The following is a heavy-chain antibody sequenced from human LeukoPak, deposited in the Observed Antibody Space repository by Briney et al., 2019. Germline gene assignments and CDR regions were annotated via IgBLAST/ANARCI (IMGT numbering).Heavy chain of an antibody. CDR3: ARVGSSGWYYFDY. D-gene: IGHD6-19*01. CDR1: GGSISSYY. J-gene: IGHJ4*02. CDR2: IYYSGST. V-gene: IGHV4-59*01. Sequence: PSETLSLTCTVSGGSISSYYWSWIRQLPGKGLEWIGYIYYSGSTNYNPSLKSRVTISVDTSKNQFSLKLSSVTAADTAVYYCARVGSSGWYYFDYWGQGTLVTVSS.